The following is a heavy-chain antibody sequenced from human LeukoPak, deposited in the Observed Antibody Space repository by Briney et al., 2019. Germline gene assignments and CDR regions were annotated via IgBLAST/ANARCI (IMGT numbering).Heavy chain of an antibody. CDR3: ARDTARTGTYYYYMDV. Sequence: ASVKVSCKASGGTFSSYAISWVRQAPGQGLEWMGGIIPIFGTANYAQKFQGRVTITADESTSTAYMELSSLRSEDTAVYYCARDTARTGTYYYYMDVWGKGTTVTVSS. V-gene: IGHV1-69*13. CDR1: GGTFSSYA. CDR2: IIPIFGTA. D-gene: IGHD3/OR15-3a*01. J-gene: IGHJ6*03.